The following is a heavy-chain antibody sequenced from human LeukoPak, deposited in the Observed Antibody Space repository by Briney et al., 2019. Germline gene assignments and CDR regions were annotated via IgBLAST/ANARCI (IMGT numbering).Heavy chain of an antibody. CDR3: AKWGDYDVLTGYYVSDY. Sequence: GSLRLSCAASGFTFSNYAMSWVRQAPGKGLEWVSAITGSGGNTYYADSVKGRFTISRDNSKNTVFLQMSSLRAEDTAVYYCAKWGDYDVLTGYYVSDYWGQGTLVTVSS. D-gene: IGHD3-9*01. V-gene: IGHV3-23*01. CDR1: GFTFSNYA. J-gene: IGHJ4*02. CDR2: ITGSGGNT.